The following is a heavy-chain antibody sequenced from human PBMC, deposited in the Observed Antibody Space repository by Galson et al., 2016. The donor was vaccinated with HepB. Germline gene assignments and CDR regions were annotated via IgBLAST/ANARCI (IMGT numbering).Heavy chain of an antibody. D-gene: IGHD5-18*01. Sequence: SLRLSCAVSGLPFSSYAMTWVRQAPGKGLEWVSSISGSGGSTYYADSVVKGRFTVSRDNSKNTLYLQMNSLRVEDTAVYHCAKHKAARIQLWALDLWGQGTPVTVSS. CDR3: AKHKAARIQLWALDL. CDR2: ISGSGGST. V-gene: IGHV3-23*01. J-gene: IGHJ5*02. CDR1: GLPFSSYA.